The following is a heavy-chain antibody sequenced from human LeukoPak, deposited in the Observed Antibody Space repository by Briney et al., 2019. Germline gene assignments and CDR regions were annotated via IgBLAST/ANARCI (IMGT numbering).Heavy chain of an antibody. D-gene: IGHD6-6*01. Sequence: SETLSLTCPVSGGSLSSYYWRWIRQPAGQGLEWIGRIYTSGSTNYNPSLKLRLTMSVDTSKNHFSLKPSSVTAADTAVYYCARVGTIAARTGHYFDYWGQGTLVTVSS. CDR2: IYTSGST. CDR3: ARVGTIAARTGHYFDY. CDR1: GGSLSSYY. J-gene: IGHJ4*02. V-gene: IGHV4-4*07.